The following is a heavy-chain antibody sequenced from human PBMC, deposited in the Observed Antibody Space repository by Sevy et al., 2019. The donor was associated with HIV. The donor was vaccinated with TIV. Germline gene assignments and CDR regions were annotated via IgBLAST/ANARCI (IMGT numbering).Heavy chain of an antibody. D-gene: IGHD3-3*01. CDR3: AGECYGLWSGYSAPYFDY. CDR1: GYTFTGNY. Sequence: ASVKVSCRTSGYTFTGNYIHWVRQAPGQGLEWMGWINTNSGDTGTKYAQKFQGRVTMTSDRSINTVYMDMTGLSPDDTAVYYCAGECYGLWSGYSAPYFDYWGQGTLVTVSS. V-gene: IGHV1-2*02. CDR2: INTNSGDTGT. J-gene: IGHJ4*02.